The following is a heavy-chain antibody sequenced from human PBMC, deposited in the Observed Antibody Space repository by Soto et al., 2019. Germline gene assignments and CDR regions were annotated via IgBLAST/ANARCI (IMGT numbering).Heavy chain of an antibody. V-gene: IGHV1-18*01. CDR3: AKDSVRYCRDGACYQGYYYSDMDV. CDR2: ISATNRNT. D-gene: IGHD2-8*01. Sequence: ASLKVSCKPSGYTFTSYCCSWGRQAPGQGLEWMGWISATNRNTNDTKNRPGIHTQATDTSTSTAYMELRRLRSDDTATYYCAKDSVRYCRDGACYQGYYYSDMDVWGQGTTVTVSS. CDR1: GYTFTSYC. J-gene: IGHJ6*02.